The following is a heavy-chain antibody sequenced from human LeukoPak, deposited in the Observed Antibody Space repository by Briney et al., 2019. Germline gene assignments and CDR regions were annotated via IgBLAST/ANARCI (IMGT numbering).Heavy chain of an antibody. CDR3: AELGITMIGGV. CDR2: ISSSGSTI. D-gene: IGHD3-10*02. J-gene: IGHJ6*04. Sequence: GGSLRLSCAASGFSFSSYEMNWVRQAPGKGLGWVSYISSSGSTIYYAESVKGEFTTSRITAKTSMYLQMTSLRAEDTAVYYCAELGITMIGGVWGKGATVTISS. CDR1: GFSFSSYE. V-gene: IGHV3-48*03.